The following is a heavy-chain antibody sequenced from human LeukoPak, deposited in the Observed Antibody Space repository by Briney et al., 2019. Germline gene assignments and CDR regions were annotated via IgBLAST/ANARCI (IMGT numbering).Heavy chain of an antibody. CDR3: ARTLQLWPTGDY. V-gene: IGHV3-23*01. J-gene: IGHJ4*02. CDR2: ISGSGGST. Sequence: GGSLRLSCAASGFTFSSYAMSWVRQAPGKGLEWVSAISGSGGSTYYADSVKGRFTISRDNSKNTLYLQMNSLRAEDTAVYYCARTLQLWPTGDYWGQGTLVTVSS. CDR1: GFTFSSYA. D-gene: IGHD5-18*01.